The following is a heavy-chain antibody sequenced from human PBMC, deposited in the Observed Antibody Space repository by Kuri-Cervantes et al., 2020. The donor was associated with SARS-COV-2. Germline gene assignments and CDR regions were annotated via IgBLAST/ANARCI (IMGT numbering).Heavy chain of an antibody. D-gene: IGHD3-3*01. Sequence: KVSCKASGGTFSSYAISWVRQMPGKGLEWMGIIYPGDSDTRYSPSFQGQVTISADKSISTAYLQWSSLKASDTAIYYCARLSITIFGALTAPFDSWGQGTLVTVSS. J-gene: IGHJ5*01. CDR3: ARLSITIFGALTAPFDS. V-gene: IGHV5-51*01. CDR2: IYPGDSDT. CDR1: GGTFSSYA.